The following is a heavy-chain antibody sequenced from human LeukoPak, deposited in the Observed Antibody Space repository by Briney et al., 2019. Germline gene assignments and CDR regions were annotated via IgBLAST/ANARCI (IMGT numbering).Heavy chain of an antibody. CDR2: TYTSGST. CDR1: GGSISSYY. Sequence: SETLSLTCTVSGGSISSYYWSWIRQPAGKGLEWIGRTYTSGSTNYNPSLKSRVTMSVDTSKNQFSLKLSSVTAADTAVYYCARSRSSSRYSSSWELDYWGQGTLVTVSS. D-gene: IGHD6-13*01. J-gene: IGHJ4*02. CDR3: ARSRSSSRYSSSWELDY. V-gene: IGHV4-4*07.